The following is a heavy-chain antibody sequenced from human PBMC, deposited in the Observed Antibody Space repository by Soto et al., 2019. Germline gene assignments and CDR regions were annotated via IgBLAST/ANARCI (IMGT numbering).Heavy chain of an antibody. CDR3: ARGKVVRGSYVTLDY. J-gene: IGHJ4*02. D-gene: IGHD3-10*01. CDR1: GGSFSGYY. CDR2: INHSGST. V-gene: IGHV4-34*01. Sequence: QVQLQQWGAGLLKPSETLSLTSAVYGGSFSGYYWSWIRQPPGKGLEWIGEINHSGSTNYNPSLKSRVTLAVDTSKNQFSLKLSSVTAADTAVYYCARGKVVRGSYVTLDYWGQGTQVTVSS.